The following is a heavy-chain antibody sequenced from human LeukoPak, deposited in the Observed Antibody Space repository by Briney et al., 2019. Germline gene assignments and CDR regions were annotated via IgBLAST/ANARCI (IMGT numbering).Heavy chain of an antibody. D-gene: IGHD1-26*01. CDR2: ISNSGST. CDR1: DGSISNYY. J-gene: IGHJ4*02. Sequence: SETLSLICTVSDGSISNYYWSWIRQPPGKGMEWIGYISNSGSTNYNPSLKSRITISVDTSKNQLSLRPKSVTAGDTGFYYCARHGGTYATIDYWGQGTLVTVSS. CDR3: ARHGGTYATIDY. V-gene: IGHV4-59*08.